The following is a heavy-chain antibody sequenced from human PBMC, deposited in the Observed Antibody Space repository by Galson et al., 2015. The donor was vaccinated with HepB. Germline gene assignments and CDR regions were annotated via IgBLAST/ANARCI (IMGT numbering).Heavy chain of an antibody. D-gene: IGHD7-27*01. J-gene: IGHJ6*03. CDR2: IIPIFGTA. CDR1: GGTFSSHV. Sequence: SVKVSCKASGGTFSSHVVSWVRQAPGEGPEWMGGIIPIFGTADYAQKFQGRVTITADGSTSTAYMELSSLTSEDTAVYYCARAAVTITGGPHYYYYYMDVWGKGTTVTVSS. CDR3: ARAAVTITGGPHYYYYYMDV. V-gene: IGHV1-69*13.